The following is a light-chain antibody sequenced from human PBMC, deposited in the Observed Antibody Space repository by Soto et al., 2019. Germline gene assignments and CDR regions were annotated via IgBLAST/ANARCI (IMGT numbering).Light chain of an antibody. CDR2: CAS. V-gene: IGKV4-1*01. Sequence: DIVMTQSPDSLAVSLGERATINCKSSERVLYSSNKKNYLTWYQQKSGQSSEVLIYCASTRESGVPDLFSGSGSGTDFTLTISSLQAEDAAVYYSQQSNSTPRTFGKGIKVEIK. CDR3: QQSNSTPRT. J-gene: IGKJ1*01. CDR1: ERVLYSSNKKNY.